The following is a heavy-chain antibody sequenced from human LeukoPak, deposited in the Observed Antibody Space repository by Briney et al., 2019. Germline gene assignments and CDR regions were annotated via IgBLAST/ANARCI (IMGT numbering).Heavy chain of an antibody. V-gene: IGHV4-59*12. CDR1: GGPISSYY. CDR2: IYYSGST. CDR3: AGAAVAGRDY. D-gene: IGHD6-19*01. J-gene: IGHJ4*02. Sequence: SETLSLTCTVSGGPISSYYWSWIRQPPGKGLEWIGYIYYSGSTNYNPSLKSRVTISVDTSKNQFSLKLSSVTAADTAVYYCAGAAVAGRDYWGQGTLVTVSS.